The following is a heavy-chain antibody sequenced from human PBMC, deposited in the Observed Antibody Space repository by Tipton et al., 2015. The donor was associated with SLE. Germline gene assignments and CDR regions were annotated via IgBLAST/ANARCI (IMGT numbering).Heavy chain of an antibody. J-gene: IGHJ4*02. V-gene: IGHV4-59*12. CDR3: ARDYGDYFDY. CDR2: VFYTGRT. D-gene: IGHD4-17*01. Sequence: GSLRLSCTVSGASFTGDYWSWIRQPPGKGLEWIGYVFYTGRTSYKSSLKSRVNISIDMSSNQFSLKLSAVTAADTAVYYCARDYGDYFDYWGQGTLVAVSS. CDR1: GASFTGDY.